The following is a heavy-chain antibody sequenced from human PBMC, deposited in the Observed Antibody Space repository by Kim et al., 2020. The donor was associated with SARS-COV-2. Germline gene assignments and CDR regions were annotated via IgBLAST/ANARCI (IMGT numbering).Heavy chain of an antibody. CDR1: GFTFSSYG. CDR2: IWYDGSNK. Sequence: GGSLRLSCAASGFTFSSYGMHWVRQAPGKGLEWVAVIWYDGSNKYYADSVKGRFTISRDNSKNTLYLQMNSLRAEDTAVYYCARDRYYYGSGSYYNGVDYWGQGTLVTVSS. D-gene: IGHD3-10*01. V-gene: IGHV3-33*01. J-gene: IGHJ4*02. CDR3: ARDRYYYGSGSYYNGVDY.